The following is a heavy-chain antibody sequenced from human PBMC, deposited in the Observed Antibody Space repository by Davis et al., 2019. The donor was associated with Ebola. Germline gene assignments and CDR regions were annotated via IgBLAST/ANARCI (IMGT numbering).Heavy chain of an antibody. CDR1: GYTFPSYG. D-gene: IGHD6-25*01. J-gene: IGHJ3*02. CDR3: ARSLFESGFFDI. V-gene: IGHV1-18*01. Sequence: ASVKVSCKASGYTFPSYGISWVRQAPGQGLEWMGWISAYNGNANYAQKFQGRVTITADESTSTAYMELSSLRSEDTAVYYCARSLFESGFFDIWGQGTMVTVSS. CDR2: ISAYNGNA.